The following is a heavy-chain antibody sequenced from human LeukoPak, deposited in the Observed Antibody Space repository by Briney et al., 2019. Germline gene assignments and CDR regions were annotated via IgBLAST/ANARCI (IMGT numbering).Heavy chain of an antibody. J-gene: IGHJ5*02. CDR1: GGSFSGYY. V-gene: IGHV4-34*01. CDR3: ARGNWFDP. CDR2: INHSGST. Sequence: SETLSLTCVVYGGSFSGYYWSWIRQPPGKGLEWIGEINHSGSTNYNPSLKSRVTISVDTSKNQFSLNLSSVTAADTAVYYCARGNWFDPWGQGTLVTVSS.